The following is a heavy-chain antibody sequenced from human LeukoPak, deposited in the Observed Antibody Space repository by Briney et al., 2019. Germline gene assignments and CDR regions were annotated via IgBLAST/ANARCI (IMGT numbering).Heavy chain of an antibody. CDR3: ARDRGRTNWFDP. CDR1: GFTFGSYW. J-gene: IGHJ5*02. CDR2: IDRDGRST. Sequence: GGSLRLSCAASGFTFGSYWMHWVRQAPGKGLVWVSHIDRDGRSTNYAGSVKGRFTISRDNARNTLFLQMNSLRVEDTAVYYCARDRGRTNWFDPWGQGTLVTVSS. V-gene: IGHV3-74*01.